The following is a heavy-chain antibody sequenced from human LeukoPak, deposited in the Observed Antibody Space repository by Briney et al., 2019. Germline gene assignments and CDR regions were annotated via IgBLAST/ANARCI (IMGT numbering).Heavy chain of an antibody. Sequence: PGGSLRLSCVASGFTFSNSAMNWVRQAPGKGLEWVSSINNVASHIYYADSVKGRFTISRDNSKNTLYLQMNSLRAEDTAVYYCARGYGGKSGGYYFDYWGQGTLVTVSS. CDR3: ARGYGGKSGGYYFDY. CDR2: INNVASHI. D-gene: IGHD4-23*01. V-gene: IGHV3-21*01. J-gene: IGHJ4*02. CDR1: GFTFSNSA.